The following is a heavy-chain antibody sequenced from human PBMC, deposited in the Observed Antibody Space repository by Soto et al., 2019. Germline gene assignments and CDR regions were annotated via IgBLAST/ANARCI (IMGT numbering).Heavy chain of an antibody. D-gene: IGHD3-10*01. CDR2: IKSKAVGETI. V-gene: IGHV3-15*01. Sequence: EVQLVASGGGLVKPRGSLRLSCGASKVTAWMSWVRQAPGKGLEWVGRIKSKAVGETIDYAAPVQGRFTISRDDSKDMVYLEMNSLKIEDTAVYSCGDLDGSYFGMDVWDQGTTVIVSS. CDR3: GDLDGSYFGMDV. J-gene: IGHJ6*02. CDR1: KVTAW.